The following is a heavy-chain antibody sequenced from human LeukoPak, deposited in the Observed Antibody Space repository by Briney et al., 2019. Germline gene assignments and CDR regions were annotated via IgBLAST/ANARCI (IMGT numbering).Heavy chain of an antibody. CDR3: AREPETPGVAVAGTDY. CDR1: GGTFSSYT. CDR2: IIPILGIA. J-gene: IGHJ4*02. V-gene: IGHV1-69*04. Sequence: SVKVSCKASGGTFSSYTISWVRQAPGQGLEWMGRIIPILGIANYAQKFQGRVTITADKSTSTAYMELSSLRSEDTAVYYCAREPETPGVAVAGTDYWGQGTLVTVSS. D-gene: IGHD6-19*01.